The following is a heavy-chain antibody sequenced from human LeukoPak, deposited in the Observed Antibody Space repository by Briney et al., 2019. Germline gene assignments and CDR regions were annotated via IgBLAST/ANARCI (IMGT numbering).Heavy chain of an antibody. D-gene: IGHD6-6*01. CDR1: GFTFSSYA. CDR2: ISSTSDYI. CDR3: ARENSSSSGQFYFDY. J-gene: IGHJ4*02. V-gene: IGHV3-21*01. Sequence: PGGSLRLSCAASGFTFSSYAMSWVRQAPGKGLEWVSSISSTSDYIYYADSVKGRFTISRDNAQNSLYLQKNSLRAEDTAVYYCARENSSSSGQFYFDYWGQGTLVTVSS.